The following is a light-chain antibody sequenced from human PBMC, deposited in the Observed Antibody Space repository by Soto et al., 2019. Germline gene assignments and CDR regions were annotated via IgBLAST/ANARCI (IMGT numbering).Light chain of an antibody. CDR1: SSDVGGYKY. V-gene: IGLV2-14*01. J-gene: IGLJ1*01. Sequence: QSVLTQPASVPGSPGQSITISCTGTSSDVGGYKYVSWYQQHPGKGPKLMIYEVSNRPSGVSDRFSGSKSGNTASLTISGLQAEDESDYYCISYTSSNTYVFGTGTKVTVL. CDR2: EVS. CDR3: ISYTSSNTYV.